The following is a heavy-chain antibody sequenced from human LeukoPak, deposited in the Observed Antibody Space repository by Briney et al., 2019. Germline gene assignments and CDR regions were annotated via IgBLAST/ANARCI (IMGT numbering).Heavy chain of an antibody. CDR1: GFTFSSYS. CDR2: ISSSSSTI. V-gene: IGHV3-48*04. Sequence: GGSLRLSCAASGFTFSSYSMNWVRQAPGKGLEWVSYISSSSSTIYYAVSVKGRLTVSRDDAKNSLSLQMNSLRAEDTAVYYCARSGIKMVRGVIIKSPYHMDVWGKGTTVTVSS. CDR3: ARSGIKMVRGVIIKSPYHMDV. D-gene: IGHD3-10*01. J-gene: IGHJ6*03.